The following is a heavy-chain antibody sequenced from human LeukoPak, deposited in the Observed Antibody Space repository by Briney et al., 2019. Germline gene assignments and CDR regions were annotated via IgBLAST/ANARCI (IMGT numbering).Heavy chain of an antibody. D-gene: IGHD3-16*02. CDR2: INTNSGGT. J-gene: IGHJ4*02. Sequence: ASVKVSCKASGYTFTGYYMHWVRQAPGQGLEWMGWINTNSGGTNYAQKFQGRVTMTRDTSISTAYMELSRLRSDDTAVYYCARGVVRLGELSLVLGYWGQGTLVTVSS. V-gene: IGHV1-2*02. CDR1: GYTFTGYY. CDR3: ARGVVRLGELSLVLGY.